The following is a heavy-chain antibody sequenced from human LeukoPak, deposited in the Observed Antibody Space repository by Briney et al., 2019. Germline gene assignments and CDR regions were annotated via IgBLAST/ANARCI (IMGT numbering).Heavy chain of an antibody. CDR3: ARFKYYDSTGYSPGYYMDV. V-gene: IGHV4-4*07. J-gene: IGHJ6*03. Sequence: PSETLSLTCTVSGGSIINYYWSWIRQSAGTGLEWVGRIYITGSTNYNPSLQSRLSMSVDTSKNQFSLRLTSVSAADTAVYYCARFKYYDSTGYSPGYYMDVWGKGITVTVSS. D-gene: IGHD3-22*01. CDR2: IYITGST. CDR1: GGSIINYY.